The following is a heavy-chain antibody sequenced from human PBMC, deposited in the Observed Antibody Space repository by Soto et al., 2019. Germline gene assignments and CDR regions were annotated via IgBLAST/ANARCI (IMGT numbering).Heavy chain of an antibody. CDR1: GASISGYY. D-gene: IGHD2-2*01. V-gene: IGHV4-59*01. CDR2: IYYSGST. CDR3: ASSDYCGGTSCYFFDS. J-gene: IGHJ4*02. Sequence: PSETLSLTCTVSGASISGYYWSWIRQPPGKGLEWIGYIYYSGSTSYNPSLKSRVTISVDTSKNQFSLNLRSVTAADTAVYYCASSDYCGGTSCYFFDSWGQGALVTGSS.